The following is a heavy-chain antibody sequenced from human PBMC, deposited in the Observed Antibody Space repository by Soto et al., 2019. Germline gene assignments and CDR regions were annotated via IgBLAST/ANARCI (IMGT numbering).Heavy chain of an antibody. J-gene: IGHJ6*02. Sequence: GASVKVSCKASGGTFSSYAISWVRQAPGQGLELMGGIIPIFGTANHAQKFQGRVTITADESTSTAYMELSSLRSEDTAVYYCAITSPLVVVAAIAYYYYGMDVWGQGTTVTVYS. D-gene: IGHD2-15*01. V-gene: IGHV1-69*13. CDR3: AITSPLVVVAAIAYYYYGMDV. CDR2: IIPIFGTA. CDR1: GGTFSSYA.